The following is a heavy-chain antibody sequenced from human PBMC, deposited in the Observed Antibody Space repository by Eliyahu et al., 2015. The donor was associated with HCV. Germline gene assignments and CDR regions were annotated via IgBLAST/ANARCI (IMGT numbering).Heavy chain of an antibody. J-gene: IGHJ3*02. V-gene: IGHV6-1*01. CDR3: ARVNHRYCSGGSCYSRAFDI. Sequence: QVQLQQSGPGLVKPSQTLSLTCAISGDSVSXNSAAWTWIRQSPSRGLEWLGRTYYRSKXYNDYAVSVKSRITINPDTSKNQFSLQLNSVTPEDTAVYYCARVNHRYCSGGSCYSRAFDIWGQGTMVTVSS. CDR2: TYYRSKXYN. CDR1: GDSVSXNSAA. D-gene: IGHD2-15*01.